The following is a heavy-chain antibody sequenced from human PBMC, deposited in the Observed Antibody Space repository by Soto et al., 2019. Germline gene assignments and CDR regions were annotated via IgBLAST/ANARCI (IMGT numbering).Heavy chain of an antibody. CDR2: IGTAGDT. J-gene: IGHJ6*02. D-gene: IGHD1-7*01. V-gene: IGHV3-13*01. CDR1: GFTFSSYD. CDR3: ARGTNYEPFYYYGMDV. Sequence: GGSLRLSCAASGFTFSSYDMHWVRQATGKGLEWVSAIGTAGDTYYPGSVKGRFTISRENAKNSLYLQMNSLRAEDTAVYYCARGTNYEPFYYYGMDVWGQGTTVTVSS.